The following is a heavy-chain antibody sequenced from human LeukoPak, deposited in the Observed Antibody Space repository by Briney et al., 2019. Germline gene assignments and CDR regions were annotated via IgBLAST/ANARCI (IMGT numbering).Heavy chain of an antibody. Sequence: ASVKVSCKASGGTFSSYAISWARQAPGQGLEWMGGIIPIFGTANYAQKFQGRVTVTADKSTSTAYMELSSLRSEDTAVYYCARGGVPDIVVVPAVSDAFDIWGQGTMVTVSS. J-gene: IGHJ3*02. CDR3: ARGGVPDIVVVPAVSDAFDI. CDR1: GGTFSSYA. D-gene: IGHD2-2*01. CDR2: IIPIFGTA. V-gene: IGHV1-69*06.